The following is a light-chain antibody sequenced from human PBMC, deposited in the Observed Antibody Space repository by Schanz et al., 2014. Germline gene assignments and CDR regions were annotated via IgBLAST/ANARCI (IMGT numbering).Light chain of an antibody. CDR2: DVS. CDR3: SSYAGSRNLV. Sequence: QSALTQPASVSGSPGQSITISCTGTSNDVGSYNFVSWYQQHPGRAPKLIIYDVSSRPSGISNRFSGSKSANTASLTISGLQAEDEADYYCSSYAGSRNLVFGGGTKLTVL. V-gene: IGLV2-14*03. J-gene: IGLJ2*01. CDR1: SNDVGSYNF.